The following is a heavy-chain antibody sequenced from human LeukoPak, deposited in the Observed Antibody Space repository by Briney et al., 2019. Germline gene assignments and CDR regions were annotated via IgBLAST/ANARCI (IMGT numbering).Heavy chain of an antibody. D-gene: IGHD3-3*01. Sequence: SETLSLTCTVSGGSISSYYWSWIRQPPGKGLEWIGYIYYSGSTNYNPSLKSRVTISVDTSKNQFSLKLSSVTAADTAVYYCARFVYYDFWSGSFDYWGQGTLVTVSS. J-gene: IGHJ4*02. V-gene: IGHV4-59*08. CDR1: GGSISSYY. CDR3: ARFVYYDFWSGSFDY. CDR2: IYYSGST.